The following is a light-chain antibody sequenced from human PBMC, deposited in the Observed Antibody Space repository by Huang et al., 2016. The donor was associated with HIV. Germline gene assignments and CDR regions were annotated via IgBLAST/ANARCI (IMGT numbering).Light chain of an antibody. V-gene: IGKV3-15*01. CDR3: QQYNNWPPLLT. CDR1: QSINNN. J-gene: IGKJ4*01. CDR2: GAS. Sequence: EIVLTQSPATLSLSPGERAALSCRATQSINNNLAWYQQQPGQSPRLLIYGASTRATGIPARFRCSGSGTEFTLTISSLQSEDFAVYYCQQYNNWPPLLTFGGGTKVEIK.